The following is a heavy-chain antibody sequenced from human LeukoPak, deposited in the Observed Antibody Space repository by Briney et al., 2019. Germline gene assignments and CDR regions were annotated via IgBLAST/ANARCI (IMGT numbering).Heavy chain of an antibody. D-gene: IGHD2-15*01. Sequence: SETLSLTCTVSGGSISSYYWSWIRQPPGKGLEWIGSIYYSGRTYYNPSLNSRVTIFIDMSKNQFSLKLSSVTATDTAVYYCARLVCGGGSCPAEFDYWGQGTLVTVSS. CDR1: GGSISSYY. CDR3: ARLVCGGGSCPAEFDY. V-gene: IGHV4-59*05. J-gene: IGHJ4*02. CDR2: IYYSGRT.